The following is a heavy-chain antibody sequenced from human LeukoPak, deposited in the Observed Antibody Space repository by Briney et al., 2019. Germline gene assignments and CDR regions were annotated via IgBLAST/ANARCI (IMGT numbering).Heavy chain of an antibody. V-gene: IGHV3-23*01. CDR2: INGGGDAT. D-gene: IGHD2-2*01. CDR1: GFTFNNNA. J-gene: IGHJ3*01. CDR3: ARCAASCYANAFDV. Sequence: PGGSLRLSCATSGFTFNNNAMSWVRQAPGKGLEWVSAINGGGDATEYADSVKGRFTISRDNSKNTLYLQMSGLRPDDTAVYYCARCAASCYANAFDVWGQGTLLTVSS.